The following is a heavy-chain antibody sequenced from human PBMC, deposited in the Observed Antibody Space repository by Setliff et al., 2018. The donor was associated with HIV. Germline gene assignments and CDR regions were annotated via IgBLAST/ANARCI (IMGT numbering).Heavy chain of an antibody. J-gene: IGHJ4*02. CDR3: VGGFYAGY. V-gene: IGHV3-7*01. CDR1: GFTFSDYW. D-gene: IGHD5-12*01. CDR2: INQDGSVG. Sequence: GGSLRLSCAASGFTFSDYWVDWVRQAPGKGLEWVANINQDGSVGGYVDSVKGRFTISRDNAKSSLYLHINSLRAEDMAVYYCVGGFYAGYWGQGTLVTVSS.